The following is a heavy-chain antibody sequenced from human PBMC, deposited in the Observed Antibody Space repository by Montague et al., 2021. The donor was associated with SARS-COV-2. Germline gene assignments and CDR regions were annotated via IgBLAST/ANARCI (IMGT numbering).Heavy chain of an antibody. CDR3: ARRGHNSGYDLFDFDY. Sequence: SLRLSCAASEFDFSNYWMNWVRQAPGEGLVWVSHINRDGSYTNHXESVKGRLTISRDNAKNTLHLQMNSLRVEDTAVYFCARRGHNSGYDLFDFDYWGQGTLVTVSS. J-gene: IGHJ4*02. V-gene: IGHV3-74*01. CDR1: EFDFSNYW. CDR2: INRDGSYT. D-gene: IGHD5-12*01.